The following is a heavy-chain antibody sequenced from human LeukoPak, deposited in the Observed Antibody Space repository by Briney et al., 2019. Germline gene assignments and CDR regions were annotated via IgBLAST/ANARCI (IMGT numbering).Heavy chain of an antibody. Sequence: GRSLRLSCAASGFSFSTYGMHWVRQAPGRGLEWVAFISFDGTNKYYADSVKGRFTISRDNSKDTLYLQMNSLRAEDTAVYFCAKDFGYMYGLSDYWGQGTLVTVSS. D-gene: IGHD5-18*01. CDR1: GFSFSTYG. V-gene: IGHV3-30*18. CDR2: ISFDGTNK. J-gene: IGHJ4*02. CDR3: AKDFGYMYGLSDY.